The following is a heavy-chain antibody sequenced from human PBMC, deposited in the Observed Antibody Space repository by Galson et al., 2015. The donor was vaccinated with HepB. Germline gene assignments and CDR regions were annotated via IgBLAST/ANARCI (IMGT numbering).Heavy chain of an antibody. CDR2: ISYNGTKT. J-gene: IGHJ2*01. CDR3: ARDRERQRDERAYCSSSSCRNYWYFDL. Sequence: SLRLSCAASGFSFSSYSMHWVRQAPGKGLEWVAAISYNGTKTNHADSVRGRFTISRDNSKKTLYLEVNSLRPEDTAVYFCARDRERQRDERAYCSSSSCRNYWYFDLWGRGTLVTVSS. CDR1: GFSFSSYS. V-gene: IGHV3-30-3*01. D-gene: IGHD2-15*01.